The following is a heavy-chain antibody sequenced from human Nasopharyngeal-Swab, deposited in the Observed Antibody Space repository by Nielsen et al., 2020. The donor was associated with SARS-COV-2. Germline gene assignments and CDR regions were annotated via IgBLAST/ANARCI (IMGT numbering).Heavy chain of an antibody. CDR1: GGTFSSYA. Sequence: SVKVSCKASGGTFSSYAISWVRQAPGQGLEWMGGIIPIFGTANYAQKFQGRVTITADESTSTAYMELSSLRSEDTAVYYCARVGGARGYSYGQFDYWGQGTLVTVSS. D-gene: IGHD5-18*01. CDR2: IIPIFGTA. V-gene: IGHV1-69*13. J-gene: IGHJ4*02. CDR3: ARVGGARGYSYGQFDY.